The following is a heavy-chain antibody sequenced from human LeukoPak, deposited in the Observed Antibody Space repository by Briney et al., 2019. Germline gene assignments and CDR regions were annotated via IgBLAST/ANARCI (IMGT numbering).Heavy chain of an antibody. J-gene: IGHJ3*02. D-gene: IGHD2-2*01. CDR2: IYYSGST. Sequence: SETLSLTCTVSGGSISSSSYYWGWIRQPPGKGLEWIGGIYYSGSTYYNPSLKSRVTISVDTSKNQFSLKLSSVTAADTAVYYCARLGIVVVPAAIDAFDIWGQGTMVTVSS. V-gene: IGHV4-39*07. CDR3: ARLGIVVVPAAIDAFDI. CDR1: GGSISSSSYY.